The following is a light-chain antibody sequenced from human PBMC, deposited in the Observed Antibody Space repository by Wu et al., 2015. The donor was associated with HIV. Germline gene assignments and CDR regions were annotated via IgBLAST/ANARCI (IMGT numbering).Light chain of an antibody. CDR1: QSVGNNY. V-gene: IGKV3-20*01. CDR2: AAS. J-gene: IGKJ4*01. Sequence: EIVLTQSPGTLSLSPGERVTLSCRASQSVGNNYLAWYQQKPGQSPRLLIYAASTRATGVPDRFSGSGSGTDFTLTISRLEAEDFAVYYCHHYGISPXTFGGGTKVEIK. CDR3: HHYGISPXT.